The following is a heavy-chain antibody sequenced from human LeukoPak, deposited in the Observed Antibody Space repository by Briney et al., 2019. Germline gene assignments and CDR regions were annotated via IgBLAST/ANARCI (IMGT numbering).Heavy chain of an antibody. Sequence: GGSLRLSCAASGFTFSSYSMNWVRQAPGKGLEWVSSISSSSSYIYYADSVKGRFTISRDNAKNSLYLQMNSLRAEDTAVYYCASERGNGYDWYYFDYWGQGTLVTVSS. J-gene: IGHJ4*02. CDR1: GFTFSSYS. D-gene: IGHD5-12*01. CDR2: ISSSSSYI. CDR3: ASERGNGYDWYYFDY. V-gene: IGHV3-21*01.